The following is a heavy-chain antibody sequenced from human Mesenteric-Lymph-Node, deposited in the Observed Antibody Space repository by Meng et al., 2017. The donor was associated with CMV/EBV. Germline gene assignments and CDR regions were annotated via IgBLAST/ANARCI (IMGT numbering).Heavy chain of an antibody. Sequence: GGPLRLSCAASGFSFSNYGMHWVRQAPGKGLEWLTYIWHDGSNQWYADSVKGRFTISRDNSRSTLFLQMNSLRPEDTAVYYCVRRGGYCSKTSCPMGDFDYWGQGTLVTVSS. CDR3: VRRGGYCSKTSCPMGDFDY. CDR1: GFSFSNYG. V-gene: IGHV3-30*02. CDR2: IWHDGSNQ. D-gene: IGHD2-2*01. J-gene: IGHJ4*02.